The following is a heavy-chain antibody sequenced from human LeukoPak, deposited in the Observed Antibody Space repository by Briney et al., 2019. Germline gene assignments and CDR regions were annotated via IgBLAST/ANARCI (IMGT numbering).Heavy chain of an antibody. CDR3: ARAQTYGDSRLLLDY. V-gene: IGHV3-20*04. J-gene: IGHJ4*02. CDR2: INWNGGST. Sequence: GGSLRLSCAASGFTVSSNYMSWVRQAPGKGLEWVSGINWNGGSTGYADSVEGRFTISRDNAKNSKYLQMNSLRVGDTALYYCARAQTYGDSRLLLDYWGQGTLVTVSS. D-gene: IGHD2-21*02. CDR1: GFTVSSNY.